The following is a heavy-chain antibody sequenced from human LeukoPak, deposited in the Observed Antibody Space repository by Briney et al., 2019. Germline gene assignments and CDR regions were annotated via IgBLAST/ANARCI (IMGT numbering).Heavy chain of an antibody. D-gene: IGHD6-19*01. V-gene: IGHV4-39*01. Sequence: SETLSLTCTVSGGSISSSSYYWGWIRQPPGKGLEWIGSIYYSGSTYYNPSLKSRVTISVDTSKNQFSLKLSSVTAADTAVYYCAIPIAVAGPGWFDPWGQGTLVTVSS. CDR2: IYYSGST. J-gene: IGHJ5*02. CDR1: GGSISSSSYY. CDR3: AIPIAVAGPGWFDP.